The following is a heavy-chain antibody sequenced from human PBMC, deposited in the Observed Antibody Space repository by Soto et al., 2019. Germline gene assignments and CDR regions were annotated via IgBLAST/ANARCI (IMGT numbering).Heavy chain of an antibody. Sequence: EVQLLESGGGLVQPGGSLRLTCAASGFTFSSYAMKWVRQAPGKGLEWVSLIGESGTPTYYADSVKGRFAISRDNSGNTLFLEMYSLRAEDTAVYYCARYIPGVRYYGMDVW. CDR3: ARYIPGVRYYGMDV. CDR2: IGESGTPT. D-gene: IGHD2-2*01. CDR1: GFTFSSYA. V-gene: IGHV3-23*01. J-gene: IGHJ6*01.